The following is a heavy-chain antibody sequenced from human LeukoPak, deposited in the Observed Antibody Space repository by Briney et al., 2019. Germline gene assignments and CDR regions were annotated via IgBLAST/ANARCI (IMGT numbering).Heavy chain of an antibody. CDR1: GASISSSTDY. CDR3: ARYLIAAAGNWFDP. Sequence: SETLSLTCTVSGASISSSTDYWGWIRQPPGKGLEWIGSIYYSGSTYYNPSLKSRVTISVDTSKNQFSLKLSSVTAADTAVYYCARYLIAAAGNWFDPWGQGTLVTVSS. D-gene: IGHD6-13*01. V-gene: IGHV4-39*07. J-gene: IGHJ5*02. CDR2: IYYSGST.